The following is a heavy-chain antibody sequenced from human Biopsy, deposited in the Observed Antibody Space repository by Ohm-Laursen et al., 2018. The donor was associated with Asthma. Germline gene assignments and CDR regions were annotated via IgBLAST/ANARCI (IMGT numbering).Heavy chain of an antibody. CDR3: ARHWNWGSFFDY. CDR1: GGSMSSSSYS. J-gene: IGHJ4*02. D-gene: IGHD7-27*01. V-gene: IGHV4-39*01. CDR2: ISYTGNT. Sequence: GTLSLTCTVSGGSMSSSSYSWGWIRQPPGKGLEWIGSISYTGNTDIPSLRSRVTLSVDPSKNNFSVKLTSVTAADTAVFYCARHWNWGSFFDYWGQGMLVTVSS.